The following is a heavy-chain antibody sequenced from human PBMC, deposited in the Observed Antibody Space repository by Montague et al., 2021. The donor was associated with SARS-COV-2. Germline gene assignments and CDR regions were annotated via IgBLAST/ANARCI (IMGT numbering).Heavy chain of an antibody. J-gene: IGHJ5*01. V-gene: IGHV4-59*01. CDR3: ARQDAWAYCGDECYRGWFDS. CDR1: FGSISTYY. D-gene: IGHD2-21*01. Sequence: SETLSLTCTDSFGSISTYYWSWIRQPPGKGLEWIGFIFYNGSTKYNPSLKRRVSISLDTSKNQFSLKLSSVTAADTAVYYCARQDAWAYCGDECYRGWFDSWGQGTLVTVSS. CDR2: IFYNGST.